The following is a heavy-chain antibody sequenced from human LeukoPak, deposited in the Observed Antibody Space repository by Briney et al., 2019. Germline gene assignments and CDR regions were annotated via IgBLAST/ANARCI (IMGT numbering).Heavy chain of an antibody. V-gene: IGHV3-30*18. J-gene: IGHJ4*02. D-gene: IGHD2-21*02. Sequence: GRSLRLSCAASGFTLSSYGMHWVRQAPGKGLEWVAVISYDGSNKYYADSVKGRFTISRDNSKNMLYLQMNSLRAEDTAVYYCAKDYCGGDCLIFGYWGQGTLVTVSS. CDR3: AKDYCGGDCLIFGY. CDR2: ISYDGSNK. CDR1: GFTLSSYG.